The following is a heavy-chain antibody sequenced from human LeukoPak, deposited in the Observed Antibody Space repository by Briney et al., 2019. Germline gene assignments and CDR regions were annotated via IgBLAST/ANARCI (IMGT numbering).Heavy chain of an antibody. D-gene: IGHD3-10*01. V-gene: IGHV3-7*01. CDR3: AREGMVRGVPDAFDL. Sequence: PGGSLSLSCAASGFTFSSYWMDWVRQVPGKGLEWVANIKQDGIEKYFVGSVKGRFAISRDNAKNSLYLQMNSLRVEDTAVYYCAREGMVRGVPDAFDLWGQGTMVTVSS. J-gene: IGHJ3*01. CDR1: GFTFSSYW. CDR2: IKQDGIEK.